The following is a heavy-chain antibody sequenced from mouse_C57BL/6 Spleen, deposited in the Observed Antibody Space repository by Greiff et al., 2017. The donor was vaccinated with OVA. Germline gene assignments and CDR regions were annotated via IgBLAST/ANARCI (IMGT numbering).Heavy chain of an antibody. D-gene: IGHD1-1*01. CDR2: IDPSDSYT. Sequence: VQLQQPGAELVMPGASVKLSCKASGYTFTSYWMHWVKQRPGQGLEWIGEIDPSDSYTNYNQKFKGKSTLTVDKSSSTAYMQLSSLTSEDSAVYYCAVGYYGSSYGFAYWGQGTLVTVSA. CDR3: AVGYYGSSYGFAY. J-gene: IGHJ3*01. V-gene: IGHV1-69*01. CDR1: GYTFTSYW.